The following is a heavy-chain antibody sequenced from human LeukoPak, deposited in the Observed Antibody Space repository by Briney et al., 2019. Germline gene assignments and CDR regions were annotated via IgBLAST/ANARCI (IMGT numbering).Heavy chain of an antibody. CDR3: ARTGPSPNYYYYYMDV. Sequence: GGSLRLSCEASGFTFSTYGMHWVRQAPGKGLEWVSAISGSGSSTYYADSVKGRFTISRDNSKNTLYLQMNSLRAEDTAVYYCARTGPSPNYYYYYMDVWGKGTTVTVSS. J-gene: IGHJ6*03. D-gene: IGHD3/OR15-3a*01. CDR1: GFTFSTYG. CDR2: ISGSGSST. V-gene: IGHV3-23*01.